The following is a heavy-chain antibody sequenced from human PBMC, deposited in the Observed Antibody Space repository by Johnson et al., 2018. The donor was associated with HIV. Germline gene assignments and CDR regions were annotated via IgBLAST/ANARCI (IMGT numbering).Heavy chain of an antibody. J-gene: IGHJ3*02. CDR1: GLTFSNAC. CDR3: AKGGGQQLAHAFDI. V-gene: IGHV3-71*04. D-gene: IGHD6-13*01. CDR2: IRSKAYGGTT. Sequence: VQLVESGGGLVKPGGSLRLSCAASGLTFSNACMSWVRQAPGKGLEWVGFIRSKAYGGTTEYAASVKGRFTISRDDSKSIAYLQMNSLRAEDTALYYCAKGGGQQLAHAFDIWGQGTMVTVSS.